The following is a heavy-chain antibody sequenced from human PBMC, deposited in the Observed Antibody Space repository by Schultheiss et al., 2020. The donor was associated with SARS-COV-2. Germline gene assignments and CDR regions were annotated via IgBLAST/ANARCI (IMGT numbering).Heavy chain of an antibody. J-gene: IGHJ4*02. CDR1: GGSMTNYF. D-gene: IGHD1-26*01. CDR2: IYYSGST. CDR3: ARVGTTILYDY. Sequence: SQTLSLTCSVFGGSMTNYFWSWIRQPPGERLEWIGYIYYSGSTYYNPSLKSRVTISVDTSKNQFSLKLSSVTAADTAVYYCARVGTTILYDYWGQGTLVTVSS. V-gene: IGHV4-59*04.